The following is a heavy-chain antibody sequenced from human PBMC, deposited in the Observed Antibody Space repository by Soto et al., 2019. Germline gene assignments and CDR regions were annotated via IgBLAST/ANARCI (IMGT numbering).Heavy chain of an antibody. V-gene: IGHV3-30*18. CDR3: AKSPNFYCSSPNCYKYYFDH. Sequence: GGSLRLSCAASGFTFSNFGMHWVRQAPGKGLEWVALISYDGSEKYYVDSVKGRFTISKDNSKNTLYLQMNSLRPEDTAVYYCAKSPNFYCSSPNCYKYYFDHWGQGTRVTVSS. CDR1: GFTFSNFG. J-gene: IGHJ4*02. CDR2: ISYDGSEK. D-gene: IGHD2-2*02.